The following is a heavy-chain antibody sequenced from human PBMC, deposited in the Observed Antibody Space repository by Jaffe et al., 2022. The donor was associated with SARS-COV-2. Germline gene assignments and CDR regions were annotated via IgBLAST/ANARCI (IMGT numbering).Heavy chain of an antibody. CDR1: GFTFSSFA. Sequence: QVQLVESGGGVVQPGSSLRLSCAGSGFTFSSFAIHWVRQAPGKGLEWVAVISSHGSDKYYADSVKGQFTISRDNSKNTVYLQMNSLRAEDTAVYYCAKDRNPGSHYNGMDVWGQGTTVTVSS. CDR2: ISSHGSDK. J-gene: IGHJ6*02. V-gene: IGHV3-30-3*01. CDR3: AKDRNPGSHYNGMDV.